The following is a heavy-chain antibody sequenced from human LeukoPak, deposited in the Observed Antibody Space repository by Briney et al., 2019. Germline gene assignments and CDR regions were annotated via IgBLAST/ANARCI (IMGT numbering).Heavy chain of an antibody. D-gene: IGHD3-10*01. V-gene: IGHV3-30-3*01. CDR2: ISYDGGSN. CDR3: ARGGDYYYGLGLLDY. Sequence: GGSLRLSCAASGFTFSSYAMYWVRQAPGKGLEWVAVISYDGGSNYYADSVKGRFTISRDNSKNTLYLQMNSLRAEDTAVYYCARGGDYYYGLGLLDYWGQGTLVTVSS. J-gene: IGHJ4*02. CDR1: GFTFSSYA.